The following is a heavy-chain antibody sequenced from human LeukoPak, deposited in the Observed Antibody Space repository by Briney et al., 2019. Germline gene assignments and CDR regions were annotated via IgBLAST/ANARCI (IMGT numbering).Heavy chain of an antibody. V-gene: IGHV3-53*05. CDR3: AKVRYSGSYRPIPFDY. CDR1: GFTVSSNY. Sequence: GGSLRLSCAASGFTVSSNYMSWVRQAPGKGLEWVSVIYSGGSTYYADSVKGRFTISRDNSKNTLYLQMNSLRAEDTAVYYCAKVRYSGSYRPIPFDYWGQGTLVTVSS. D-gene: IGHD1-26*01. J-gene: IGHJ4*02. CDR2: IYSGGST.